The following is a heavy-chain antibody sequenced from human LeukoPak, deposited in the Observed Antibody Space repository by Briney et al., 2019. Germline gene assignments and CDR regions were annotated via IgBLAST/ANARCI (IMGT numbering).Heavy chain of an antibody. CDR3: ARQYCGGDCYSPTDAFDI. J-gene: IGHJ3*02. CDR2: IYPGDSDT. V-gene: IGHV5-51*01. D-gene: IGHD2-21*02. CDR1: GYSFTRYW. Sequence: KNGESLKISCQGSGYSFTRYWIGWVRQMPGKGLDWMGIIYPGDSDTRYSPSFQGQVTISADKSISTAYLQWSSLKASDTAMYYCARQYCGGDCYSPTDAFDIWGQGTMVTVSS.